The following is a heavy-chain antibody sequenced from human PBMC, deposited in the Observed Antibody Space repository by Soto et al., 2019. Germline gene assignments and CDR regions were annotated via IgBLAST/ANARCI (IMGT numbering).Heavy chain of an antibody. CDR2: STPSGDGP. D-gene: IGHD1-26*01. CDR3: ARGRGGSYGMDV. J-gene: IGHJ6*02. Sequence: QVQLVQSGAEVKKPGASVKVSCKASGYTFTSYFMHWVRQAPGQGLEWMGISTPSGDGPSYAQKFQGRVTMTRDTSTSTLYMELSNLKYEDTAVYYCARGRGGSYGMDVWGQGTTVTVSS. V-gene: IGHV1-46*01. CDR1: GYTFTSYF.